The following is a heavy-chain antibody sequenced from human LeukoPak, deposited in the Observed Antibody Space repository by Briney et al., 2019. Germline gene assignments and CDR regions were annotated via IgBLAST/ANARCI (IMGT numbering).Heavy chain of an antibody. CDR1: GYTFTGYY. D-gene: IGHD6-19*01. Sequence: ASVKVSCKASGYTFTGYYMHWVRQAPGQGLEWMGIINPSDGSTTYAQKFQGRATMTRDTSTNTFYMELSSLRFEDTAVYYCARVISSGWYGYWGQGTLVTVSS. V-gene: IGHV1-46*01. CDR2: INPSDGST. CDR3: ARVISSGWYGY. J-gene: IGHJ4*02.